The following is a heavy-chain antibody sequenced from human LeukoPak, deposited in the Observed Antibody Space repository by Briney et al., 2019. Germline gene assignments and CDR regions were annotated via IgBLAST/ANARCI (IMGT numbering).Heavy chain of an antibody. V-gene: IGHV4-61*01. Sequence: SETLSLTCTVSGVSVSSGSYYWSWIRQPPGKGLEWIGYIYYSGSTNYNPSLKSRVTISVDTSKNQFSLKLSSVTAADTAVYYCARVLGYDAFDIWGQGTMVTVSS. CDR2: IYYSGST. D-gene: IGHD3-3*02. J-gene: IGHJ3*02. CDR1: GVSVSSGSYY. CDR3: ARVLGYDAFDI.